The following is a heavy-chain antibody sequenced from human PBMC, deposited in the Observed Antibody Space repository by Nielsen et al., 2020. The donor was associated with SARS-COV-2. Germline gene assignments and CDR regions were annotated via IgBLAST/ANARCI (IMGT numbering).Heavy chain of an antibody. J-gene: IGHJ6*02. Sequence: ASVKVSCKASGYTFTSYGISWVRQAPGQGLEWMGWISAYNGNTNYAQKLQGRVTMTTDTSTSTAYMELRSLRSDDTAVYYCARDRDSSGWYGYYYYGMDVWDQGTTVTVSS. CDR3: ARDRDSSGWYGYYYYGMDV. D-gene: IGHD6-19*01. CDR1: GYTFTSYG. V-gene: IGHV1-18*01. CDR2: ISAYNGNT.